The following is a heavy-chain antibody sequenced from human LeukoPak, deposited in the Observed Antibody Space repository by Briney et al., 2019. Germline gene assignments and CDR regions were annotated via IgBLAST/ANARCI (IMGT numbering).Heavy chain of an antibody. Sequence: GGSLRLSCAASGFTFSSYGMHWVRQAPGKGLEWVAVIWYDGSNKYYAESVKGRFTISRDNSKNTLYLQINSLRAEDTAVYYCARDWIRGSNYYYYGMAVWGQGTTVTVSS. CDR2: IWYDGSNK. CDR3: ARDWIRGSNYYYYGMAV. V-gene: IGHV3-33*01. CDR1: GFTFSSYG. J-gene: IGHJ6*02. D-gene: IGHD5-18*01.